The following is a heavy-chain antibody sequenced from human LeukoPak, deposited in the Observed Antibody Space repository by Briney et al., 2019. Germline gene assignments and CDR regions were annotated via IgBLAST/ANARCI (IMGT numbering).Heavy chain of an antibody. Sequence: ASVKVSCKPSGYTFTDYYLHWVRQAPAQGLEWMGWIDPNTGRTNFAEKFQGRVTMTRDTSVSTAYMDLIGLGSDDTAVYFCARTPVTVIRGVIEDGMDVWGQGTTVTVSS. CDR1: GYTFTDYY. CDR2: IDPNTGRT. J-gene: IGHJ6*02. V-gene: IGHV1-2*02. CDR3: ARTPVTVIRGVIEDGMDV. D-gene: IGHD3-10*01.